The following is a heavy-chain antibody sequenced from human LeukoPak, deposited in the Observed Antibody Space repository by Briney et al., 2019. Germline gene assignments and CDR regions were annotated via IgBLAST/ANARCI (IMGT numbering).Heavy chain of an antibody. J-gene: IGHJ5*02. V-gene: IGHV1-69*05. CDR2: RIPMLGRS. Sequence: ASVKVSCKASGGSFSSYGISWVRQAPGQGLEWMGGRIPMLGRSNYAQKFQGRGTISTDESTSTAYMEMSSLRSEDTAVYYCAREDHTANNWFDPWGQGTLVTVSS. D-gene: IGHD5-18*01. CDR1: GGSFSSYG. CDR3: AREDHTANNWFDP.